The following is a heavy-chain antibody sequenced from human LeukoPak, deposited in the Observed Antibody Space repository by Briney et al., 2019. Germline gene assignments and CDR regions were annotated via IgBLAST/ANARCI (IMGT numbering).Heavy chain of an antibody. CDR1: GFTFSSYW. D-gene: IGHD6-13*01. CDR3: ARELHSSSWYSYYYGMDV. Sequence: PGGSLRLSCAASGFTFSSYWMHWVRQAPGKGLVWFSRINSDGSSTSYADSVKGRFTISRDNAKNTLYLQMNSLRAEDTAVYYCARELHSSSWYSYYYGMDVWGQGTTVTVSS. CDR2: INSDGSST. J-gene: IGHJ6*02. V-gene: IGHV3-74*01.